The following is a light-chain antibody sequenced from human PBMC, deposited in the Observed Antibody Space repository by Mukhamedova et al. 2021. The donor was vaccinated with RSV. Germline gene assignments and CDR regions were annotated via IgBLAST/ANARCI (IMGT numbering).Light chain of an antibody. Sequence: SGSIASNYVQWYQQRPGSAPTTVIYEDNQRPSGVPDRFSGSIDSSSNSASLTISGLKTEDEADYYCQSYDSSNWVFGGGTKLTVL. CDR2: EDN. V-gene: IGLV6-57*02. J-gene: IGLJ3*02. CDR1: SGSIASNY. CDR3: QSYDSSNWV.